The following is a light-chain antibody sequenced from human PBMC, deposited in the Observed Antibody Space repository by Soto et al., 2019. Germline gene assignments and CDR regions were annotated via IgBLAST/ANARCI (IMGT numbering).Light chain of an antibody. CDR3: QVWDSSTHVV. CDR1: NIGSKN. Sequence: SYELTQPLSVSVALGQTARITCGGNNIGSKNVHWYQQKPGQAPVLVTYRDYNRPSGIPERFSGSNSVNTATLSISRAQAGDEADYYCQVWDSSTHVVFGGGTKLTVL. CDR2: RDY. V-gene: IGLV3-9*01. J-gene: IGLJ2*01.